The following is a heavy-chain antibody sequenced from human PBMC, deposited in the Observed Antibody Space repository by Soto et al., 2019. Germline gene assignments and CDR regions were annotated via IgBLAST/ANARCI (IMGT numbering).Heavy chain of an antibody. J-gene: IGHJ4*02. CDR1: GFTFSNYD. Sequence: EVQLVESGGGLVQPGGSLRLSCAASGFTFSNYDMHWVRQATGKGLEWVSSIGTAGDPYYPASVKGRFTISRENAKNSLYLQLSSLRAGDTAVYYCARGSHRGSYGYFDYWGQGTLVTVSS. CDR2: IGTAGDP. V-gene: IGHV3-13*05. CDR3: ARGSHRGSYGYFDY. D-gene: IGHD1-26*01.